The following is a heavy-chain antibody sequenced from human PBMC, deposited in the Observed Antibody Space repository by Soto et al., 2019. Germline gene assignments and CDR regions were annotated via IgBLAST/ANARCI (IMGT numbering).Heavy chain of an antibody. Sequence: GESLKISCAASGFTFSTYAMNWVRQAPGKGLEWVSSISSSSSYVYSADSVKGRFTISRDNAKNSLYLQMDSLRAEDTAVYYCARGSDSSGYYWSAFDVWGQGTMVTVSS. J-gene: IGHJ3*01. CDR1: GFTFSTYA. CDR2: ISSSSSYV. V-gene: IGHV3-21*01. CDR3: ARGSDSSGYYWSAFDV. D-gene: IGHD3-22*01.